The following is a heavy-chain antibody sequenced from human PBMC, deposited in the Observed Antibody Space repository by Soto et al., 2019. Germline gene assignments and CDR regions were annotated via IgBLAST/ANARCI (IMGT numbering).Heavy chain of an antibody. Sequence: VSCKASGYTFTSYGISWVRQAPGQGLEWMGWISAYNGNTNYAQKLQGRVTMTTDTSTSTAYMELRSLRSDDTAVYYCARDSYYGDFSLFDYWGQGTLVTVSS. J-gene: IGHJ4*02. CDR2: ISAYNGNT. D-gene: IGHD4-17*01. CDR3: ARDSYYGDFSLFDY. V-gene: IGHV1-18*01. CDR1: GYTFTSYG.